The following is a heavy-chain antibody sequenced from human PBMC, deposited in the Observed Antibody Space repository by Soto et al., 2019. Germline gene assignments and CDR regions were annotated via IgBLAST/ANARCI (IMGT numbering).Heavy chain of an antibody. CDR3: ARVAAYYDFWSGWAF. Sequence: GASVKVSCKASGYTFTSYAIHWVRQAPGQRLEWMGWINAGNGNTKYSQKFQGRVTITRDTSASTAYMELSSLRSEDTAVYYCARVAAYYDFWSGWAFWGQGTLVTVSS. CDR2: INAGNGNT. CDR1: GYTFTSYA. D-gene: IGHD3-3*01. J-gene: IGHJ4*02. V-gene: IGHV1-3*01.